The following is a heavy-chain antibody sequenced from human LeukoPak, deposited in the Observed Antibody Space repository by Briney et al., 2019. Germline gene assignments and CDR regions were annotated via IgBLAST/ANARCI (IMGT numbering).Heavy chain of an antibody. CDR2: ISGSGGST. CDR3: AKGVGYSRGSDY. J-gene: IGHJ4*02. V-gene: IGHV3-23*01. Sequence: GGSLRLSCAASGFTFSSYAMSWVRQAPGKGLEWVSAISGSGGSTYYADSVKGRFTISRDNSKNTLYLQVNSLGAEDTAIYYCAKGVGYSRGSDYWGQGTLVIVSS. CDR1: GFTFSSYA. D-gene: IGHD5-18*01.